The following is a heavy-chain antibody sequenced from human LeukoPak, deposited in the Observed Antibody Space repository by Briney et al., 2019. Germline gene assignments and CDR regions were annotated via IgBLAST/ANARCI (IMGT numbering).Heavy chain of an antibody. V-gene: IGHV3-30-3*01. CDR3: ARVMYAATPYYYYYGMDV. D-gene: IGHD2-8*01. CDR2: ISYDGSNK. Sequence: GRSLRLSCAASGFTFSSYAMHWVRQAPGKGLEWVAVISYDGSNKYYADSVKGRFTISRDNSKNTLYLQMNSLRAEDTAVYYCARVMYAATPYYYYYGMDVWGQGTTVTVS. J-gene: IGHJ6*02. CDR1: GFTFSSYA.